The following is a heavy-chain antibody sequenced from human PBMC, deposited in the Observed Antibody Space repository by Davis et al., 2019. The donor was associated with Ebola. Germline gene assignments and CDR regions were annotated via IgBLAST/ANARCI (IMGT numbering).Heavy chain of an antibody. V-gene: IGHV3-30-3*01. CDR1: GFTFSSYA. Sequence: GESLKISCAASGFTFSSYAMHWVRQAPGKGLEWVAVISYDGSNKYYADSVKGRFTISRDNSKNTLYLQMNSLRAEDTAVYYCARKLVYDSRDYYGMDVWGQGTTVTVAS. CDR3: ARKLVYDSRDYYGMDV. J-gene: IGHJ6*02. CDR2: ISYDGSNK. D-gene: IGHD3-22*01.